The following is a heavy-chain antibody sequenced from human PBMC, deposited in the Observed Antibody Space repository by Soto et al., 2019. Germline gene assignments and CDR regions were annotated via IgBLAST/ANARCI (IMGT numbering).Heavy chain of an antibody. V-gene: IGHV3-13*04. D-gene: IGHD4-17*01. CDR3: ARGRLDGDYVSFDY. Sequence: PGGSLRLSCAASGFTFSSYDMHWVRQATGKGLEWVSAIGTAGDTYYPGSVKGRFTISRENAKNSLYLQMNSLRAGDTAVYYCARGRLDGDYVSFDYWGQGTLVTVSS. CDR2: IGTAGDT. J-gene: IGHJ4*02. CDR1: GFTFSSYD.